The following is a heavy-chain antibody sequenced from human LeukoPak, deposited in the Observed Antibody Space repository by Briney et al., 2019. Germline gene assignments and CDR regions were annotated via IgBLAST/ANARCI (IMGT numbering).Heavy chain of an antibody. CDR2: IYTSGST. J-gene: IGHJ4*02. Sequence: PSETRSLTCTVSGGSISSYYWSWIRQPAGKGLEWIGRIYTSGSTNYNPSLKSRVTMSVDTSKNQFSLKLSSVTAADTAVYYCAREVLRYCSSTSCPFDYWGQGTLVTVSS. D-gene: IGHD2-2*01. CDR1: GGSISSYY. V-gene: IGHV4-4*07. CDR3: AREVLRYCSSTSCPFDY.